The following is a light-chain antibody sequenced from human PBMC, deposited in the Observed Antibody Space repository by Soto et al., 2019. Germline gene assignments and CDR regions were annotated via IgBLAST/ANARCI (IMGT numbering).Light chain of an antibody. CDR2: RNN. J-gene: IGLJ1*01. V-gene: IGLV1-47*01. CDR1: PSNIGSNY. CDR3: ATWDDSLNGFYV. Sequence: QSALTQPPSASGTPGQGVTISCSGSPSNIGSNYVYWYQQLPGTAPKLLIYRNNQRPSGVPDRFSGSKSGTSASLAISGLRSDDEADYFCATWDDSLNGFYVFGTGTKVTVL.